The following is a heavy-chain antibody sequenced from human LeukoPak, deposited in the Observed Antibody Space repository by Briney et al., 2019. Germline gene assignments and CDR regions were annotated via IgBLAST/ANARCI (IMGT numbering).Heavy chain of an antibody. CDR2: IYSGGNT. Sequence: PGGSLRLSCAASGFIVSSNYMSWVRQAPGKELEWVSIIYSGGNTYYADSVKGRFTISRDISKNTVSLQMNSLRAEDTAVYYCTRVRIVVAGWVPFDYWGQGTLVSVSS. CDR3: TRVRIVVAGWVPFDY. D-gene: IGHD6-19*01. V-gene: IGHV3-66*01. CDR1: GFIVSSNY. J-gene: IGHJ4*02.